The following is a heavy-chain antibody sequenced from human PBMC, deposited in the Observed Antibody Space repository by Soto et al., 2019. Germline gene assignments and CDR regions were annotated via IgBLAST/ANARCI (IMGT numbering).Heavy chain of an antibody. V-gene: IGHV3-66*01. D-gene: IGHD3-22*01. Sequence: EEQLVESGGGLVQPGGSLRLSCAASGFTVSSNYMTWVRLAPGKGLEWVSIIYSAGSTYYADSVKGRFTISRDNSKNTLELQMNSLRAEDTAVYYCAKVGDSSGYAKYFQHWGQGTLVTVSS. CDR3: AKVGDSSGYAKYFQH. CDR2: IYSAGST. CDR1: GFTVSSNY. J-gene: IGHJ1*01.